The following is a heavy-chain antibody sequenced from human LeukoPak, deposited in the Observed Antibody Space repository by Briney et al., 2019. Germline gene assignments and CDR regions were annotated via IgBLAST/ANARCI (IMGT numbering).Heavy chain of an antibody. J-gene: IGHJ4*02. CDR3: ARDQSYYHTTLDY. CDR1: GVSISSYY. CDR2: IYGSGSA. Sequence: SETLSLTCTVSGVSISSYYWSWIRQPAGKGLEWIGRIYGSGSANYNPSLKSRVTMSLDTSKNQYSLKLRSVTAADTAVYYCARDQSYYHTTLDYWGQGTLVTVSS. D-gene: IGHD3-22*01. V-gene: IGHV4-4*07.